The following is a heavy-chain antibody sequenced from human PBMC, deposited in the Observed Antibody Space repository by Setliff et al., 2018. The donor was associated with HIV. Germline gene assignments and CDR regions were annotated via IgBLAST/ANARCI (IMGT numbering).Heavy chain of an antibody. Sequence: SETLSLTCSVSGGSISSYYWSWIRQPPGKGLEWIGDIYYSGMTNYNPSLQSRVTISLDTSKNQFSLKVNSVTAADTAVYYCATQRSFGRAFEAVAGSFDPWGQGTLVTVSS. J-gene: IGHJ5*02. CDR3: ATQRSFGRAFEAVAGSFDP. D-gene: IGHD6-19*01. V-gene: IGHV4-59*01. CDR1: GGSISSYY. CDR2: IYYSGMT.